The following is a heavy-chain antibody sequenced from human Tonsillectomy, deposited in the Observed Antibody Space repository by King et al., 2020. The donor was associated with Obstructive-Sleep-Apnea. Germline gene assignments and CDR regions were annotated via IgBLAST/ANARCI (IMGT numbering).Heavy chain of an antibody. CDR2: ISYDGSNK. CDR1: GFTFSSYA. Sequence: VPLVESGGGVVQPGRSLRLSCAASGFTFSSYAMHWVRQAPGKGLEWVAVISYDGSNKYYADSVKGRFTISRDNSKNTLYLQMNSLRAEDTAVYYCARDFSGSYFDYWGQGTLVTVSS. D-gene: IGHD5-12*01. J-gene: IGHJ4*02. V-gene: IGHV3-30*04. CDR3: ARDFSGSYFDY.